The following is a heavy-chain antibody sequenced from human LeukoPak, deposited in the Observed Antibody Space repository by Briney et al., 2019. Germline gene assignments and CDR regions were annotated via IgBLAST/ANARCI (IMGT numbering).Heavy chain of an antibody. CDR1: GFTVSSNS. CDR3: ARDVFGWEHPFDY. CDR2: IYSGGNT. Sequence: PGGSLRLSCTVSGFTVSSNSMSWVRQAPGKGLEWVSFIYSGGNTLYSDSVKGRFTISRDNARKSLYLQMNSLRAEDTAVYYCARDVFGWEHPFDYWGQGTLVTVSS. D-gene: IGHD1-26*01. V-gene: IGHV3-53*01. J-gene: IGHJ4*02.